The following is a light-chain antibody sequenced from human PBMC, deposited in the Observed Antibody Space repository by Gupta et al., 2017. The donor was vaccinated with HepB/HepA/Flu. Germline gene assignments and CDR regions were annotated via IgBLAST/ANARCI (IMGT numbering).Light chain of an antibody. CDR2: TNN. CDR3: ATWDDRLKAWV. Sequence: QSVVPQPPSASGTPGQSLTISCSGSSSNIGSNTVNWYQQLPGTAPKLLIYTNNQRPSGVPDRFSGTKSGTSASLAISGLQSEDEADYYCATWDDRLKAWVFGGGTKVTVL. V-gene: IGLV1-44*01. J-gene: IGLJ3*02. CDR1: SSNIGSNT.